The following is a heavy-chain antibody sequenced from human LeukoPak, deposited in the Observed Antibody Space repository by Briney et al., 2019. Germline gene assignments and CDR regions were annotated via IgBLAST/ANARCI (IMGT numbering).Heavy chain of an antibody. CDR2: INHSGST. Sequence: PSETLSLTCAVYGGSFGGYYWSWIRQPPGKGLEWIGEINHSGSTNYNPSLKSRVTISVDTSKNQFSLKLSSVTAADTAVYYCARGLRGNYGSGSRYYYGMDVWGKGTTVTVSS. J-gene: IGHJ6*04. D-gene: IGHD3-10*01. V-gene: IGHV4-34*01. CDR1: GGSFGGYY. CDR3: ARGLRGNYGSGSRYYYGMDV.